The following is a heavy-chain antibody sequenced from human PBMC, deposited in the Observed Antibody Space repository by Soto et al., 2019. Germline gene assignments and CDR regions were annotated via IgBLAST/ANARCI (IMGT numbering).Heavy chain of an antibody. V-gene: IGHV4-34*01. CDR2: INHRGVT. CDR3: ARYGVVVIPAVLDP. J-gene: IGHJ5*02. D-gene: IGHD3-16*02. CDR1: GGSLSGDY. Sequence: SETLSLTCTVYGGSLSGDYWSWIRQSPGTGLQWIGEINHRGVTNYNPSLESRVTIPVDTSKNQFSLNLTSVTAADTAVYYCARYGVVVIPAVLDPWGQGTLVTVSS.